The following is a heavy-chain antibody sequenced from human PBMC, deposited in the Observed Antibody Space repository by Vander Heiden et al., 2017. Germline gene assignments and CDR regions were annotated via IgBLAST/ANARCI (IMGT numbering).Heavy chain of an antibody. Sequence: VESGRGLVTPGGSLRLTCAASGFIFSDDYTTWVRQAPGKGPEWLSYISSSGRTISYADSVKGRFTISRDNANNSLYLQMTSLTAADTAVYYCARSLAVSGDYYYAYDMDVWGQGTTVTVSS. D-gene: IGHD6-19*01. J-gene: IGHJ6*02. CDR1: GFIFSDDY. V-gene: IGHV3-11*01. CDR3: ARSLAVSGDYYYAYDMDV. CDR2: ISSSGRTI.